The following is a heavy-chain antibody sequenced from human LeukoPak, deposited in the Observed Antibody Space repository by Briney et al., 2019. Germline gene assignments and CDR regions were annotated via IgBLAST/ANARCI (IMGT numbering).Heavy chain of an antibody. Sequence: SETLSLTCAVYGGSFSGYYWSWIRQPPGKGLEWIGEINHSGSTNYNPSLKSRVTISVDTSKNQFSLKLSSVTAADTAVYYCARRLGTMVRGVKPPWFDPWGQGTLVTVSS. J-gene: IGHJ5*02. V-gene: IGHV4-34*01. CDR3: ARRLGTMVRGVKPPWFDP. D-gene: IGHD3-10*01. CDR2: INHSGST. CDR1: GGSFSGYY.